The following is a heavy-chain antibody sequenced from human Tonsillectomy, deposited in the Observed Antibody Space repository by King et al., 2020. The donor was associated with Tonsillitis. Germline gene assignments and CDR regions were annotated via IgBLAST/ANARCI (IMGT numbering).Heavy chain of an antibody. CDR1: EFTLSEDW. CDR2: IKGDGSVK. CDR3: VRDRNYHDRRTYYDVLDV. D-gene: IGHD3-22*01. V-gene: IGHV3-7*01. Sequence: VQLVESGGGLVQPGGSLRLSCVASEFTLSEDWMTWIRQAPGEGLEWVANIKGDGSVKYYVDSVEGRFTISRDNADSSLFLRMNSLRAEETAMYYCVRDRNYHDRRTYYDVLDVWGPGTMVTVSS. J-gene: IGHJ3*01.